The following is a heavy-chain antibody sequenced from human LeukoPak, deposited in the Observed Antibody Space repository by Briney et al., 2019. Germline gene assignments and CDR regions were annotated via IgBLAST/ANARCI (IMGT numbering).Heavy chain of an antibody. J-gene: IGHJ4*02. CDR3: ARASSGIADFDY. CDR2: IYHSGST. D-gene: IGHD6-13*01. V-gene: IGHV4-30-2*01. Sequence: SQTLSLTCAVSGGSISSGGYSWSWIRQPPGKGLEWIGYIYHSGSTYYNPSLKSRVTISVDRSKNQFSLKLSSVTAADTAVYYCARASSGIADFDYWGQGTVVTVSS. CDR1: GGSISSGGYS.